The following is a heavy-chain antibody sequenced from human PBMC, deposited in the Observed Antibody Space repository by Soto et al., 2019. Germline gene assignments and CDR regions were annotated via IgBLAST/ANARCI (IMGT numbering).Heavy chain of an antibody. CDR1: GFTFFTHA. Sequence: HPGGSLRLSCEASGFTFFTHAMHWVRQAPGKGLEWVAVISYDGGSEYYADSVRGRFSVSRDNSKNTLYLQINNLRREDTALYYCARGKSSQWLASFDFWGQGTLVTVSS. V-gene: IGHV3-30*14. J-gene: IGHJ4*02. D-gene: IGHD6-19*01. CDR2: ISYDGGSE. CDR3: ARGKSSQWLASFDF.